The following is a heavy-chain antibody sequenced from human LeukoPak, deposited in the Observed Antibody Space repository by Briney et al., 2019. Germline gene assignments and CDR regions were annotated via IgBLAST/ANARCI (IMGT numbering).Heavy chain of an antibody. CDR2: ISGSGGST. Sequence: GGSLRLSCAASGFTFSSYAMSWVRQAPGKGLEWVSAISGSGGSTYYADSVKGRFTISRDNSKDTLYLQMNSLRAEDTAVYYCAKDRSLYGDCLDYWGQGTLVTVSS. D-gene: IGHD4-17*01. J-gene: IGHJ4*02. CDR3: AKDRSLYGDCLDY. V-gene: IGHV3-23*01. CDR1: GFTFSSYA.